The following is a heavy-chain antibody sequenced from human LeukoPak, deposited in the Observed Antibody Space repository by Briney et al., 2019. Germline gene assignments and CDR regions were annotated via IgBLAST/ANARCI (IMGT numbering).Heavy chain of an antibody. D-gene: IGHD4-11*01. V-gene: IGHV3-30*02. CDR2: IRYDGSNK. J-gene: IGHJ6*03. Sequence: PGGSLRLSCAASGFTFSSYGMHWVRQAPGKGLEWVAFIRYDGSNKYYADSVKGRFTISRDNSKNTLYLQMNSLRAEDTAVYYCAKDGRGTVTSGYMDVWGKGTTVTVSS. CDR3: AKDGRGTVTSGYMDV. CDR1: GFTFSSYG.